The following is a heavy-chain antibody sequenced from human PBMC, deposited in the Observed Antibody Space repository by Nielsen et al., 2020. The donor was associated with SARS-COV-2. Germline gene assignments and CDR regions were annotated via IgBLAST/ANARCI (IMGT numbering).Heavy chain of an antibody. Sequence: GGSLRLSCEASGFTFSSYAMHWVRQAPGKGLEWVAVISFDGGTEYYADSVKGRFTISRDNAKNSLYLQMNSLRAEDTAVYYCAREGGSTWDYYFDYWGQGTLVTVSS. CDR3: AREGGSTWDYYFDY. CDR2: ISFDGGTE. J-gene: IGHJ4*02. D-gene: IGHD1-26*01. CDR1: GFTFSSYA. V-gene: IGHV3-30-3*01.